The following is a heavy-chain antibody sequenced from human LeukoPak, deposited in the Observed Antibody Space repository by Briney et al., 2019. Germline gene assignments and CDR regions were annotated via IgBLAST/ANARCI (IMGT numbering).Heavy chain of an antibody. J-gene: IGHJ4*02. Sequence: NSSETLSLTCTVSGGSISSGGYYWSWIRQHPGKGLEWIGYIYYSGSTYYNPSLKSRVTISVDTSKNQFSLKLSSVTAADTAVYYCARARYYYDSSGYCHFDYWGQGTLVTVSS. CDR1: GGSISSGGYY. CDR3: ARARYYYDSSGYCHFDY. CDR2: IYYSGST. D-gene: IGHD3-22*01. V-gene: IGHV4-31*03.